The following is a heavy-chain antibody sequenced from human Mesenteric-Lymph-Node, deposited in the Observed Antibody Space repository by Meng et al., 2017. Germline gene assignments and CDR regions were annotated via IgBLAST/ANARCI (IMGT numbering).Heavy chain of an antibody. CDR3: ARRPPYYYDSSGYYPNFAY. CDR2: INHSGST. D-gene: IGHD3-22*01. J-gene: IGHJ4*02. CDR1: GGSFSGYY. Sequence: SETLSLTCAVYGGSFSGYYWSWIRQPPGKGLEWIGEINHSGSTNYNPSLKSRVTISVDTSKNQFSLKLSSVTAADTAVYYCARRPPYYYDSSGYYPNFAYWGQGTLVTVSS. V-gene: IGHV4-34*01.